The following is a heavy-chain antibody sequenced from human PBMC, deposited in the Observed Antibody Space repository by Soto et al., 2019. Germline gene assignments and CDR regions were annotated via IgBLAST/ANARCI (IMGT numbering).Heavy chain of an antibody. J-gene: IGHJ4*02. CDR3: AAGVTTFDY. V-gene: IGHV1-24*01. Sequence: ASVKVSCKVSGTSLSGLPMHWVRQAPGKGFEWMGSLDYEEGERSFAHRFQGRLTVTEDTSTDTAYMELSSLMSEDTAVYYCAAGVTTFDYWGQGTLVTVSS. D-gene: IGHD4-17*01. CDR1: GTSLSGLP. CDR2: LDYEEGER.